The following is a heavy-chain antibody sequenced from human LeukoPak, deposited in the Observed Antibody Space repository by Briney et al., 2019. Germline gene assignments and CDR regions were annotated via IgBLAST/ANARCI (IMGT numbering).Heavy chain of an antibody. V-gene: IGHV3-48*01. J-gene: IGHJ6*02. D-gene: IGHD2-2*01. CDR2: ISSSSSTI. Sequence: GGSLRLSCAASGFTFSSYSMNWVRQAPGKGLEWVSYISSSSSTIYYADSVKGRFTISRDNAKNSLYLQMNSLRAEDTAVYYCASPEPLPAAIPSTYYGMDVWGQGTTVTVSS. CDR1: GFTFSSYS. CDR3: ASPEPLPAAIPSTYYGMDV.